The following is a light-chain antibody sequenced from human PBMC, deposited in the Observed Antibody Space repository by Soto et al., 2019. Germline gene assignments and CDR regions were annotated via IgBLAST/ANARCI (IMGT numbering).Light chain of an antibody. V-gene: IGKV3-11*01. Sequence: EIVMTQSPATLSVSPGERATLSCRASQSVDIYLAWYQQKPGQAPRLLIYDASNRATGIPARFSGSGSGTDFTLTISSLEPEDFAVYYCRQRSNWPGTFGGGTKVDIK. CDR2: DAS. CDR3: RQRSNWPGT. CDR1: QSVDIY. J-gene: IGKJ4*01.